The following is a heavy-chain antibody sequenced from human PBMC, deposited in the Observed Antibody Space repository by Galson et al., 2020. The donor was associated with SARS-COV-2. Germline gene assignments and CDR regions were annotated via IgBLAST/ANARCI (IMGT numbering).Heavy chain of an antibody. CDR3: ARGLSYYYDSSGYYEFDV. D-gene: IGHD3-22*01. V-gene: IGHV1-2*02. CDR1: GYTFTGYY. CDR2: INPNSGDT. Sequence: ASVKVSCTAYGYTFTGYYIHWVRQAPGQGLEWMGWINPNSGDTNYAQNFQGRVTMTRDTSITTAYMELSRLTSDDTAVYHCARGLSYYYDSSGYYEFDVWGQGSPVSGS. J-gene: IGHJ5*02.